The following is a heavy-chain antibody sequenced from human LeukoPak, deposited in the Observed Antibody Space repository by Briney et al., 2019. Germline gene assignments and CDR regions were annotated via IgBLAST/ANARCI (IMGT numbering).Heavy chain of an antibody. Sequence: GGSLRLSCTASGFTFGDYVMSWIRQAPGKGLEWVGFIRSKAYGETADYAASVKGRFTISRDDSKAIAYLQMNSLKTEDTAVYHCTRDRGAYNLYDYWGQGTLVTVSS. V-gene: IGHV3-49*03. D-gene: IGHD1-1*01. J-gene: IGHJ4*02. CDR3: TRDRGAYNLYDY. CDR1: GFTFGDYV. CDR2: IRSKAYGETA.